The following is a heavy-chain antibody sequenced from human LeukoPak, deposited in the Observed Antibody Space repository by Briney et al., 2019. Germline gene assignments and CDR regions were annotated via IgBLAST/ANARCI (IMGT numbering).Heavy chain of an antibody. V-gene: IGHV4-30-4*07. CDR2: MYYSGNT. Sequence: SETLSLTCAVSGGSIHSGGYSWSWIRQPPGKGLEWIGYMYYSGNTYYNPSLRSRISISGDTSKNQFSLRLRSVTAADTAVYYCASSRFGELLLDDWGQGTLVTVSS. J-gene: IGHJ4*02. CDR1: GGSIHSGGYS. CDR3: ASSRFGELLLDD. D-gene: IGHD3-10*01.